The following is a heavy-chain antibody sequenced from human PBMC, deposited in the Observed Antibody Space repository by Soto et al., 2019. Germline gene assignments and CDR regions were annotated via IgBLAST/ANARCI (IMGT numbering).Heavy chain of an antibody. CDR2: IYYSGST. J-gene: IGHJ6*02. CDR3: ARLAVAGQSHNYYYYYGMDV. CDR1: GGSISSYY. D-gene: IGHD6-19*01. Sequence: QVQLQESGPGLVKPSETLSLTCTVSGGSISSYYWSWIRQPPGKGLEWIGHIYYSGSTNYNPSLKSRVTISVDTSKNQFSLKLSSVTAADTAVYYCARLAVAGQSHNYYYYYGMDVWGQGTTVTVSS. V-gene: IGHV4-59*01.